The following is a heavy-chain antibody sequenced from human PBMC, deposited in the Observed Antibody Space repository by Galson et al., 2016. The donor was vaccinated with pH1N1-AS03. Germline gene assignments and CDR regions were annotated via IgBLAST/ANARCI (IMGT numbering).Heavy chain of an antibody. V-gene: IGHV5-51*01. CDR3: ARVGSGWYGGHFDY. CDR1: GYSFTAYW. J-gene: IGHJ4*02. D-gene: IGHD6-19*01. CDR2: IYPGDSDT. Sequence: QSGAEVKEPGESLKIPCKTSGYSFTAYWIGWVRQMPGKGLEWMGIIYPGDSDTKYSPSFQGQVTMSADKSSSTAHLQWRSLKASDSAMYFWARVGSGWYGGHFDYWGQGTPVTVSP.